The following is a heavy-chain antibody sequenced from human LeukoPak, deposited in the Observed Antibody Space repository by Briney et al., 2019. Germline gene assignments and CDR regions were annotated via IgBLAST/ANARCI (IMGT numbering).Heavy chain of an antibody. Sequence: GASVKVSCKASGYTFTSYDINWVRQATEQGLEWMGWMNPNSGNTGYAQKFQGRVTMTRNTSISTAYMELSSLRSEDTAVYYCARGARYCSSTSCPADYYYGMDVWGQGTTVTVSS. V-gene: IGHV1-8*01. CDR3: ARGARYCSSTSCPADYYYGMDV. CDR2: MNPNSGNT. CDR1: GYTFTSYD. D-gene: IGHD2-2*01. J-gene: IGHJ6*02.